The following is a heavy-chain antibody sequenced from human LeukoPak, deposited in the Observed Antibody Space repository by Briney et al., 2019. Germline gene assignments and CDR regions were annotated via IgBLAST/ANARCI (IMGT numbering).Heavy chain of an antibody. Sequence: ASVKVSCKASGYTFTSYYMHWVRQAPGQGLEWMGIINPSGGSTSYAQKFQGRVTMTRDTSTSTVYMELSSLRSEDTAVYYCARVRSNHHRNYYFGYWGQGTLVTVSS. D-gene: IGHD1-1*01. CDR1: GYTFTSYY. J-gene: IGHJ4*02. V-gene: IGHV1-46*01. CDR3: ARVRSNHHRNYYFGY. CDR2: INPSGGST.